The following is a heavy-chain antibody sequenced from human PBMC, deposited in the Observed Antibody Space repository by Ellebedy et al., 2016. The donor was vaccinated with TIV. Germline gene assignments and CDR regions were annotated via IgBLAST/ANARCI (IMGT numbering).Heavy chain of an antibody. Sequence: AASVKVSCKASGYTFTDYYIHWVRQAPGQGLEWMGWINPNSSGTNYAQRFQGWVTMTRDTSISTAYMELSRLRSDDTALYYCARELEENDSSGYYSPFYWYFDLWGRGTLVTVSS. CDR3: ARELEENDSSGYYSPFYWYFDL. CDR2: INPNSSGT. D-gene: IGHD3-22*01. CDR1: GYTFTDYY. V-gene: IGHV1-2*04. J-gene: IGHJ2*01.